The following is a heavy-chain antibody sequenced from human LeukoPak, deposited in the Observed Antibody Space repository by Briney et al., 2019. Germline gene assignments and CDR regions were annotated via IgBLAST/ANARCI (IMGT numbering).Heavy chain of an antibody. J-gene: IGHJ4*02. D-gene: IGHD4-17*01. CDR1: GGSVSSGSYY. CDR2: IYYSGST. V-gene: IGHV4-61*01. CDR3: ARGTHGDYEFDY. Sequence: PSETLSLTCTVSGGSVSSGSYYWSWIRQPPGTGLEWIGYIYYSGSTNYNPSLKSRVTISVDTSKNQFSLKLSSVTAADTAVYYCARGTHGDYEFDYWGQGTLVTVSS.